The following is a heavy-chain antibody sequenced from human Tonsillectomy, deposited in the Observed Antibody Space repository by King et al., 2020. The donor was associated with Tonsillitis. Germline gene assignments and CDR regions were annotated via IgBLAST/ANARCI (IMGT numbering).Heavy chain of an antibody. CDR3: AKVIDCSGGSCYSRYYYGMDV. Sequence: QVQLVESGGGVVQPGRSLRLSCAASGFIFSSYAMYWVRQAPGKGLEWVAVIWYDGSKKYYADSVKGRFIISRDNSKNTLYLQMNSLRAEDTAVYYCAKVIDCSGGSCYSRYYYGMDVWGQGTPVTVSS. CDR1: GFIFSSYA. V-gene: IGHV3-33*06. CDR2: IWYDGSKK. D-gene: IGHD2-15*01. J-gene: IGHJ6*02.